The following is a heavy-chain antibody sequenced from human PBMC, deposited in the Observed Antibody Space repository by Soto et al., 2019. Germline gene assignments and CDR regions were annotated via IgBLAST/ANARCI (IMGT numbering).Heavy chain of an antibody. V-gene: IGHV3-48*02. CDR1: GFTFSSYS. D-gene: IGHD6-6*01. CDR3: ARPEYSSSSYGMDV. Sequence: EVQLVESGGGLVQPGGSLRLSCAASGFTFSSYSMNWVRQAPGKGLGWVSYISSSSSTIYYADSVKGRFTISSDNAKNSLYLQMNSLRDEDTAVYYCARPEYSSSSYGMDVWGQGTTVTVSS. CDR2: ISSSSSTI. J-gene: IGHJ6*02.